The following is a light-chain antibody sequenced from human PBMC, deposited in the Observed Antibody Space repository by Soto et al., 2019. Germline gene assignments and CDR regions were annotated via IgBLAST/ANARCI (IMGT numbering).Light chain of an antibody. Sequence: DIQMTQSPSYVSASVVDKVRITFRASQGIYSRLAWYQQNPGKSPEILIYATSTLQNGVPSRFSGSGSGTDFNLTISSLQPEDFATYECQQKYSTTRTFGQGTKGDI. CDR1: QGIYSR. CDR2: ATS. J-gene: IGKJ1*01. CDR3: QQKYSTTRT. V-gene: IGKV1-12*01.